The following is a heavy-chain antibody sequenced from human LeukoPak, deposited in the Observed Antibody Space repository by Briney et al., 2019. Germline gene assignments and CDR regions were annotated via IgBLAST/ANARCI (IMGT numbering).Heavy chain of an antibody. Sequence: SETLSLTCAVSGGSISSYYWSWIRQPPGKGLEWIGYIYHSGSTYYNPSLKSRVTISVDRSKNQFSLKLSSVTAADTAVYYCARDSSGLGGYFDYWGQGTLVTVSS. D-gene: IGHD3-22*01. CDR1: GGSISSYY. CDR2: IYHSGST. CDR3: ARDSSGLGGYFDY. V-gene: IGHV4-59*12. J-gene: IGHJ4*02.